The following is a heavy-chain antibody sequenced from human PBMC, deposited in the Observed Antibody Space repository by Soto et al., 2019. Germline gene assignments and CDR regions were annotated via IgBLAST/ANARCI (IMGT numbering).Heavy chain of an antibody. V-gene: IGHV3-73*01. CDR2: IRSKAKKYAT. CDR1: GFNFSGSA. CDR3: SGPGGYSLPDD. J-gene: IGHJ4*02. D-gene: IGHD5-18*01. Sequence: EVQLEESGGGLVQPGGSLKLSCAGLGFNFSGSALHWVRQPSGKGLEWVGRIRSKAKKYATSYATSVQGRFSLSRDDSKNTAILQKNRLRDEDTGVYFCSGPGGYSLPDDLGRGTLVTVSS.